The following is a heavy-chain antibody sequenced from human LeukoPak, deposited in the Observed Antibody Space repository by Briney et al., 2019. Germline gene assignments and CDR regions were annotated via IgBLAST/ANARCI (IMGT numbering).Heavy chain of an antibody. Sequence: PSETLSLTCTVSGGSISSYYWSWIRQPPGKGLEWIGYIYYSGSTNYNPSLKSRVTISVEASKNQFSLILSSVTAADTAVYYCATSNKHYYDSTGYSRWGQGTLVTVSS. CDR1: GGSISSYY. J-gene: IGHJ4*02. V-gene: IGHV4-59*01. CDR2: IYYSGST. D-gene: IGHD3-22*01. CDR3: ATSNKHYYDSTGYSR.